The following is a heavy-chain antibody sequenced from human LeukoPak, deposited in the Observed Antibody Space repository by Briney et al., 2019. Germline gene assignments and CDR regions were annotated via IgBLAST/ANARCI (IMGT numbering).Heavy chain of an antibody. Sequence: GGSLRLSCAASGFTFSSYGVHWVRQAPGKGLEWVAVISYDGSNKYYADSVKGRFTISRDNSKNTLYLQMNSLRAEDTAVYYCAKDRIAVAIYYFDYWGQGTLVTVSS. J-gene: IGHJ4*02. D-gene: IGHD6-19*01. CDR1: GFTFSSYG. CDR3: AKDRIAVAIYYFDY. V-gene: IGHV3-30*18. CDR2: ISYDGSNK.